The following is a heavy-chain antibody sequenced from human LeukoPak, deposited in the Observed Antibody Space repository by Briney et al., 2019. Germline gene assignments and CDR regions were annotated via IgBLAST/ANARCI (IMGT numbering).Heavy chain of an antibody. D-gene: IGHD2-2*02. CDR3: ASIPYGVSAYHFDY. J-gene: IGHJ4*02. CDR1: GGSISGYY. V-gene: IGHV4-59*01. CDR2: MYYSGST. Sequence: SETLSLTCTVSGGSISGYYWSWIRRPPGKELVGIGYMYYSGSTNYNPALKSRANISIDMAKTQFSLKLSSVTAADTAVYFCASIPYGVSAYHFDYWGQGTLVTVSS.